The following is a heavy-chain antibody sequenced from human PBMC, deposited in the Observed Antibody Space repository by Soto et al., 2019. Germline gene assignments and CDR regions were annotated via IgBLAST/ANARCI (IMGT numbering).Heavy chain of an antibody. Sequence: EVQVVESGGGLVQPGGSLRLSCAASGFTFSSYSMNWVRQAPGKGLEWVSYINSSSSTKFYADSLKGRFTISRDNARNSLYLQMNSLRAEDTAVYYCARDIDGGGQGTLVTVSS. CDR2: INSSSSTK. V-gene: IGHV3-48*01. CDR3: ARDIDG. CDR1: GFTFSSYS. D-gene: IGHD2-15*01. J-gene: IGHJ4*02.